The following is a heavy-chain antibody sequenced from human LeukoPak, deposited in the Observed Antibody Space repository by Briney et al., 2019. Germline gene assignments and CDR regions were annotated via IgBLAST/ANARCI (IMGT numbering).Heavy chain of an antibody. J-gene: IGHJ4*02. CDR1: GFTFSSYA. D-gene: IGHD4-17*01. CDR3: AKDLKLTTAPSG. V-gene: IGHV3-23*01. Sequence: PGGSLRLSCAASGFTFSSYAMRWGRQAPGKGLEWVSGISDSGGSTYYADSVKGRFTISRDNSKNTLYLQMNSLRAEDTAVYYCAKDLKLTTAPSGWGQGTLVTVSS. CDR2: ISDSGGST.